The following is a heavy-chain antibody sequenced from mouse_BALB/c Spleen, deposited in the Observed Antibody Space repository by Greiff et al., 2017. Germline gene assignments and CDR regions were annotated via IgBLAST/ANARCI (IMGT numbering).Heavy chain of an antibody. V-gene: IGHV5-6-5*01. J-gene: IGHJ4*01. D-gene: IGHD1-1*01. CDR1: GFTFSSYA. CDR2: ISSGGST. Sequence: EVKVVESGGGLVKPGGSLKLSCAASGFTFSSYAMSWVRQTPEKRLEWVASISSGGSTYYPDSVKGRFTISRDNARNILYLQMSSLRSEDTAMYYCARDGKGAMDYWGQGTSVTVSS. CDR3: ARDGKGAMDY.